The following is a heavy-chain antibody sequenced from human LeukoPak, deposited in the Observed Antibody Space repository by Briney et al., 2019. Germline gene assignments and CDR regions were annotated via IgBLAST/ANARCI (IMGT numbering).Heavy chain of an antibody. D-gene: IGHD6-19*01. CDR1: GGSISSGGYY. J-gene: IGHJ5*02. Sequence: SQTLSLTCTVSGGSISSGGYYWSWIRQPPGKGLEWIGYIYHSGSTYYNPSLKSRVTISVDRSKNQFSLKLSSVTAADTAVYYCARRGRNGGWYAGNWFDPWGQGTLVTVTS. V-gene: IGHV4-30-2*01. CDR2: IYHSGST. CDR3: ARRGRNGGWYAGNWFDP.